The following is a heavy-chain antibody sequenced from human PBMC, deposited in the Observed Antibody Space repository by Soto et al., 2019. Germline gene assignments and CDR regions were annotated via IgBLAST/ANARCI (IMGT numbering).Heavy chain of an antibody. V-gene: IGHV4-34*01. Sequence: QVQLQQWGAGLLKPSETLSLTCAVYGGSFSGYSWTWIRQSPGKGLEWIGQINHSGSTTYNPSLKRRVTISLGTSKNQFSLGLSSVTAADTAVYYCARGLFSENYYSGGWYYFDYWGQGTLVTVSS. D-gene: IGHD1-26*01. J-gene: IGHJ4*02. CDR2: INHSGST. CDR3: ARGLFSENYYSGGWYYFDY. CDR1: GGSFSGYS.